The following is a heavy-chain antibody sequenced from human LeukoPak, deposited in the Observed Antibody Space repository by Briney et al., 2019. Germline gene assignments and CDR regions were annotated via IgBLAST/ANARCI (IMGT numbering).Heavy chain of an antibody. CDR2: IYSGGST. D-gene: IGHD7-27*01. V-gene: IGHV3-66*01. J-gene: IGHJ4*02. CDR1: GFTFSSNY. CDR3: ARDLTGDAYFDY. Sequence: GGSLRLSCEVSGFTFSSNYMTWVRQAPGKGLEWVSIIYSGGSTYYAGSVKGRFAISRDNSKNTLYLQMNSLRAEDTAVFYCARDLTGDAYFDYWGQGTLVTVSS.